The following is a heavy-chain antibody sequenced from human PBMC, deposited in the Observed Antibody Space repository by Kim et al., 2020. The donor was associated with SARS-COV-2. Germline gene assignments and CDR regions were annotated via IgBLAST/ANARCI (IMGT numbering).Heavy chain of an antibody. CDR3: ARDRAGTDIDH. J-gene: IGHJ4*02. Sequence: GGSLRLSCVASGITFSRSGMQWVRQAPGKGLDWVAFISYDGTSKDYTDAVKGRFTISRDNSKNTLYLQMNTLRGEDSAVYYCARDRAGTDIDHWGQGALVTVSS. D-gene: IGHD1-1*01. V-gene: IGHV3-30*03. CDR1: GITFSRSG. CDR2: ISYDGTSK.